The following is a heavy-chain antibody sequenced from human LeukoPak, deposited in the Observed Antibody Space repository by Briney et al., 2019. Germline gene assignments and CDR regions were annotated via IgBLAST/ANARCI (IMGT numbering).Heavy chain of an antibody. CDR2: IFYSGST. J-gene: IGHJ4*02. Sequence: SETLFLTCTVSGGSISTSNYYWGWIRQPPGKGLEWIGNIFYSGSTYYSPSLRSRVTISLDTSRNQFSLKLNSVTAADTAVYYCAKQNYYDSSGYYYPRPIDYWGQGTLVTVSS. CDR3: AKQNYYDSSGYYYPRPIDY. V-gene: IGHV4-39*07. CDR1: GGSISTSNYY. D-gene: IGHD3-22*01.